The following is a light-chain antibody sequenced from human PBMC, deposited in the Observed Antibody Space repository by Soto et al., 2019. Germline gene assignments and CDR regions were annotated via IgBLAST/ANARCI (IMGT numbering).Light chain of an antibody. CDR3: QQYGDSPWT. CDR1: QSVSSSY. J-gene: IGKJ1*01. CDR2: GAS. Sequence: VLTQSPGTLSLSPGERVTLSCRASQSVSSSYLAWYQQKPGEAPRLLIYGASSRATGIPDRFSGSGSGTDFTLTISRLEPEDFAVYYCQQYGDSPWTFGQGTKVEMK. V-gene: IGKV3-20*01.